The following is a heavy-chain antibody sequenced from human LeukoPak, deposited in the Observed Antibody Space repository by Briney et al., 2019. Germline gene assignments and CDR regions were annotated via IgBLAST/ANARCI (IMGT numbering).Heavy chain of an antibody. CDR1: GFTFSSYS. CDR3: ARDDYGGYAGFDY. V-gene: IGHV3-21*01. CDR2: ISSSSSYI. J-gene: IGHJ4*02. D-gene: IGHD4-17*01. Sequence: GGSLRLSCAASGFTFSSYSMNWVRRAPGKGLEWVSSISSSSSYIYYADSVKGRFTISRDNAKNSLYLQMNSLRAEDTAVYYCARDDYGGYAGFDYWGQGTLVTVSS.